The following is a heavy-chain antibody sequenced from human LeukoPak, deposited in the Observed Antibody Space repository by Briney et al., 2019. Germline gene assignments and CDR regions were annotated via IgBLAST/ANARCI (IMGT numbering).Heavy chain of an antibody. J-gene: IGHJ3*02. Sequence: GGSLGLSCAASGFTFSSYGMSWVRQAPGKGLEWVSTISGSGGSTYYADSVKGRFTISRDNSKNTLYLQMNSLRAEDTAVYYCAKQANWGWGSAFDIWGQGTMVTVSS. CDR2: ISGSGGST. D-gene: IGHD7-27*01. CDR3: AKQANWGWGSAFDI. V-gene: IGHV3-23*01. CDR1: GFTFSSYG.